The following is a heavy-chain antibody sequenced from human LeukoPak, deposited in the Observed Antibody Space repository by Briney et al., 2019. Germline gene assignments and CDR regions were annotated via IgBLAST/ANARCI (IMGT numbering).Heavy chain of an antibody. CDR3: GRGDAFSWDH. Sequence: GGSLRLSCAVSGFSFTNFWMSWVRQAPGRGLEGVANIHPEGNEKYHVESVKGRFTISRDNTKNLLFLQMKGLRVEDTAVYYRGRGDAFSWDHWGQGTLVTVSS. CDR1: GFSFTNFW. V-gene: IGHV3-7*04. J-gene: IGHJ4*02. CDR2: IHPEGNEK.